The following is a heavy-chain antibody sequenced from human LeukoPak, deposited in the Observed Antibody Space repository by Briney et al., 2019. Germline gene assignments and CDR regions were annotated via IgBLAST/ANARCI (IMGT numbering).Heavy chain of an antibody. V-gene: IGHV4-34*01. CDR1: GGSFSGYY. CDR2: INHSGST. CDR3: ARRITMVRGVKYYYYMDV. D-gene: IGHD3-10*01. J-gene: IGHJ6*03. Sequence: SETLSLTCAVYGGSFSGYYWSWIRQPPGKGLEWIGEINHSGSTNYNPSLKSRVTISVDTSKNQFSLKLSSVTAADTAVYYCARRITMVRGVKYYYYMDVWAKGPRSPSP.